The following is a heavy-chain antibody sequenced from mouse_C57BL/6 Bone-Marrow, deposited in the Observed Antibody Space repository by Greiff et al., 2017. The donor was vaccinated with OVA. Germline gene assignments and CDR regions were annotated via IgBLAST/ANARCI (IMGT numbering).Heavy chain of an antibody. D-gene: IGHD2-13*01. CDR1: GYTFTSYW. V-gene: IGHV1-55*01. Sequence: QVQLKQPGAELVKPGASVKMSCKASGYTFTSYWITWVKQRPGQGLEWIGDIYPGSGSTNYNEKFKSKATLTVDTSSSTAYMQLSSLTSEDAAVYYGARCGDPPWFAYWGQGTLVTVSA. CDR2: IYPGSGST. CDR3: ARCGDPPWFAY. J-gene: IGHJ3*01.